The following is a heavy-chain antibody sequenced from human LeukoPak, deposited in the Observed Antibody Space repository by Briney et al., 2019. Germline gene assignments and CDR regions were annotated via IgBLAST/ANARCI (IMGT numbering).Heavy chain of an antibody. D-gene: IGHD3-16*01. V-gene: IGHV3-30*04. CDR2: ISYDGSTK. J-gene: IGHJ4*02. CDR1: GFTFTNYP. CDR3: AKGNVMGGRGFDY. Sequence: GGSLRLSCAASGFTFTNYPIHWVRQAPGKGLEWVTVISYDGSTKYYADSVKGRFTISRDNSKNTLYLQMNSLRTEDTAVYFCAKGNVMGGRGFDYWGQGTLVTVSS.